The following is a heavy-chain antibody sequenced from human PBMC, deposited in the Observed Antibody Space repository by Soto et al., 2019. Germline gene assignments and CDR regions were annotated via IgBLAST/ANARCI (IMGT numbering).Heavy chain of an antibody. D-gene: IGHD3-16*02. Sequence: QVQLVQSEGGVVQPGRSLRLSCVMSGMSFRDSGMHWVRQAPGKGLEWVAMIWSDGNSKFYADSVQGRFTVSRDNSMDTLYLQMTSLRPEDTAIYYCARGKGVISLDYWGQGTLVTVSS. J-gene: IGHJ4*02. CDR1: GMSFRDSG. CDR3: ARGKGVISLDY. CDR2: IWSDGNSK. V-gene: IGHV3-33*01.